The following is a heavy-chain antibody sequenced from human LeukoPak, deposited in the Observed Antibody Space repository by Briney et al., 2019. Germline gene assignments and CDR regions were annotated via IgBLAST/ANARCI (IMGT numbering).Heavy chain of an antibody. CDR1: GGTFSSYA. Sequence: ASVKVSCKASGGTFSSYAINWVRQAPGQGLEWMGGIIPMFGTANYAQKFQGRVTLTRDMSTSTDYLELSSLRSEDTAVYYCAREGLWLDYYYMDVWGKGTTVTVSS. J-gene: IGHJ6*03. D-gene: IGHD3-10*01. CDR2: IIPMFGTA. CDR3: AREGLWLDYYYMDV. V-gene: IGHV1-69*05.